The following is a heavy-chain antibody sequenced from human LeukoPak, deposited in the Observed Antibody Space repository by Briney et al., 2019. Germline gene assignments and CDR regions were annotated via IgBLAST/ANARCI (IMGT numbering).Heavy chain of an antibody. V-gene: IGHV4-34*01. Sequence: TSETLSLTCAVYGGSFSGYYWSWIRQAPGKGLEWIGEINHSGSTNYNPSLESRVTISVDTSKNQFSLKLSSVTAADTAVYYCATEPGYCSGGRCYEGWFDPWGQGTLVTVSS. J-gene: IGHJ5*02. CDR2: INHSGST. CDR1: GGSFSGYY. D-gene: IGHD2-15*01. CDR3: ATEPGYCSGGRCYEGWFDP.